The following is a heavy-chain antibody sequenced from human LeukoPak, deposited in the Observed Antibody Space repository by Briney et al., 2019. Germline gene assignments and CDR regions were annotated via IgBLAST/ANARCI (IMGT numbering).Heavy chain of an antibody. CDR2: ISPNSGGT. V-gene: IGHV1-2*02. D-gene: IGHD5-18*01. CDR1: GYTFTGYY. CDR3: ATLRGYSNGPDY. J-gene: IGHJ4*02. Sequence: ASVKVSCKASGYTFTGYYMHWVRQAPGQGLEWMGWISPNSGGTNSAQKFQGRVTMTRDTSISTAYMELTRLTSDDTAVYYCATLRGYSNGPDYWGQGTLVTVSS.